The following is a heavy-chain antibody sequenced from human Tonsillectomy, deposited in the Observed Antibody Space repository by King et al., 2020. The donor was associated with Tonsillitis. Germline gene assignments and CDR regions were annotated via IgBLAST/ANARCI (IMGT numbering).Heavy chain of an antibody. Sequence: QLQESGPGLVKPSETLSLTCTVSGGPISSYYWSWIWQPAGKGLEWIGRIYTSGSTNYNPSLNSRVTMSVDTSKNQFSLKLSSVTAAATAVYYCARVAEYSGSSFDYWGQGTLVTVSS. V-gene: IGHV4-4*07. CDR3: ARVAEYSGSSFDY. CDR1: GGPISSYY. CDR2: IYTSGST. D-gene: IGHD1-26*01. J-gene: IGHJ4*02.